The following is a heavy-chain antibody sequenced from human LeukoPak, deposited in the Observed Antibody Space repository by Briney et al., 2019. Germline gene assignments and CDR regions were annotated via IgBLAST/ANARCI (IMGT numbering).Heavy chain of an antibody. CDR1: GFTFSSYS. CDR3: ATHLRSSWGYDAFDF. Sequence: PGGSLRLPCAVSGFTFSSYSMSWVRQAPGKGLEWVSSISSSGTYKYYADSVKGRFTISRDNAKNTLYLQMNSLRAEDTAVYYCATHLRSSWGYDAFDFWGQGTMLTVSS. V-gene: IGHV3-21*04. J-gene: IGHJ3*01. D-gene: IGHD6-13*01. CDR2: ISSSGTYK.